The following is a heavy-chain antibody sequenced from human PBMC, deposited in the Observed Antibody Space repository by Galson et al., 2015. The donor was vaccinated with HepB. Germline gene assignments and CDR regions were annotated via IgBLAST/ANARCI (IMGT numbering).Heavy chain of an antibody. J-gene: IGHJ4*02. CDR3: ARDFYGGNHPGGFDY. Sequence: SLRLSCAASGFTFSSYGMHWVRQAPGKGLEWVAVIWYDGSNKYYADSVKGRFTISRDNSKNTLYLQMNSLRAEDTAVYYCARDFYGGNHPGGFDYWGQGTLVTVSS. D-gene: IGHD4-23*01. CDR1: GFTFSSYG. CDR2: IWYDGSNK. V-gene: IGHV3-33*01.